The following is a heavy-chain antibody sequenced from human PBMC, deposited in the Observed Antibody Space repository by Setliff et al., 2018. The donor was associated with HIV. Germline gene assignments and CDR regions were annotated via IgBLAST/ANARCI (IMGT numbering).Heavy chain of an antibody. J-gene: IGHJ4*02. CDR1: GYTFTGYY. CDR2: INPNSGGT. V-gene: IGHV1-2*02. D-gene: IGHD4-4*01. Sequence: GASVKVSCKASGYTFTGYYMHWVRQAPGQGLEWMGWINPNSGGTTYAQKFQGRVTLTRDTSISTAYMEVSNLRSDDTAVYYCATDDYNGDSFDNWGQGTLVTVSS. CDR3: ATDDYNGDSFDN.